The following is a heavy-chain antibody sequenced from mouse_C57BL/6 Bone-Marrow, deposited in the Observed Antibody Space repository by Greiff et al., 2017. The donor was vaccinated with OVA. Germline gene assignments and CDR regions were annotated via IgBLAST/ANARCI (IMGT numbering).Heavy chain of an antibody. V-gene: IGHV1-81*01. J-gene: IGHJ2*01. CDR1: GYTFTSYG. CDR3: ARKRGY. CDR2: IYPRSGNT. Sequence: QVQLKESGAELARPGASVKLSCKASGYTFTSYGISWVKQRTGQGLEWIGEIYPRSGNTCYNEKFKGKATLTADKSSSTAYMELRSLTSEDSAVYFCARKRGYWGQGTTLTVSS.